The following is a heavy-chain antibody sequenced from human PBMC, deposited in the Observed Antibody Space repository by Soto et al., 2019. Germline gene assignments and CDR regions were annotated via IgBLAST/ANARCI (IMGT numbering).Heavy chain of an antibody. D-gene: IGHD6-6*01. V-gene: IGHV3-23*01. CDR2: ISGSGGST. Sequence: VGSLRLSCAASGFTFSSYAMSWVRQAPGKGLEWVSAISGSGGSTYYADSVKGRFTISRDNSKNTLYLQMNSLRAEDTAVYYCAKRQLGAYYYYGMDVWGQGTTLTVSS. CDR1: GFTFSSYA. J-gene: IGHJ6*02. CDR3: AKRQLGAYYYYGMDV.